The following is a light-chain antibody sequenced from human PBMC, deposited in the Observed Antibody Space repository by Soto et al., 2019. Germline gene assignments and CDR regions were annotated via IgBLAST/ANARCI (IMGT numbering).Light chain of an antibody. CDR3: CSYASGSIYV. V-gene: IGLV2-14*01. CDR2: EVG. J-gene: IGLJ1*01. Sequence: QSALTQPASVSGSPGQSITISCTGTSSDVGAFNYVSWYLQYPGKAPKLMIYEVGNLPSGVSNRFSGSKSGNTASLTISGLQAEDEADYYCCSYASGSIYVFGTGTKLTVL. CDR1: SSDVGAFNY.